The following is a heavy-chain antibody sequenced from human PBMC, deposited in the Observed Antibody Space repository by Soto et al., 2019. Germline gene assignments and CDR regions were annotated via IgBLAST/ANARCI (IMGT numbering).Heavy chain of an antibody. D-gene: IGHD5-18*01. V-gene: IGHV1-2*04. Sequence: ASVKVSCKASGYTFTTYYMHWLRQAPGQGLEWMGWINPNSGGTNYAQKFQGWVTMTRDTSISTAYMELSRLRSDDTAVYYCARTMIQLLYAFDIWGQGTMVTVSS. CDR3: ARTMIQLLYAFDI. CDR1: GYTFTTYY. CDR2: INPNSGGT. J-gene: IGHJ3*02.